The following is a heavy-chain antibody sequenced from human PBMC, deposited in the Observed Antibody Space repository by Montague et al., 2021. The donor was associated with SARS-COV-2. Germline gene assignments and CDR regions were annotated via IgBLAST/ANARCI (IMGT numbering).Heavy chain of an antibody. CDR2: IYASGGT. CDR3: ARGVVAAPPMVDY. J-gene: IGHJ4*02. D-gene: IGHD2-15*01. V-gene: IGHV4-4*07. CDR1: GEPISGFF. Sequence: SETLSLTCSVSGEPISGFFWNWIRQPAGKGLEWIGRIYASGGTXXXPSXGGRVTMSVDTSKNQFSLKVNSVTAADTAMYYCARGVVAAPPMVDYWGRGTLVTVSS.